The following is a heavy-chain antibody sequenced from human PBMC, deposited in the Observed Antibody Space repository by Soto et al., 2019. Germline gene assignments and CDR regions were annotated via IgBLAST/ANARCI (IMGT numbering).Heavy chain of an antibody. Sequence: SEKLRLHCIVSDGCISSSNHSWARIRQPPRKGLECIGTIYYGGNTYYTPSLKSRVTISVDTSKNQFSLELSSVTAADTAVYSCARHPGYCSGSSCYGYYTMDVWGQGTTVT. D-gene: IGHD2-2*01. J-gene: IGHJ6*02. V-gene: IGHV4-39*01. CDR3: ARHPGYCSGSSCYGYYTMDV. CDR2: IYYGGNT. CDR1: DGCISSSNHS.